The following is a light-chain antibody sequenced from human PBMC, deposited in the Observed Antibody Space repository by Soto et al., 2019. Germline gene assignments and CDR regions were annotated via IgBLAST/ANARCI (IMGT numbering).Light chain of an antibody. Sequence: QSVLTQPPSASGSPGQSVTISCTGTSSDVGVYNYVSWYQQHPGKAPKLMIYEVSKRPSGVPDRFSGSKSGNTASLTVSGLQAEDEADYYCSSYAGSNNFGVFGGGTKVTVL. V-gene: IGLV2-8*01. CDR2: EVS. J-gene: IGLJ2*01. CDR3: SSYAGSNNFGV. CDR1: SSDVGVYNY.